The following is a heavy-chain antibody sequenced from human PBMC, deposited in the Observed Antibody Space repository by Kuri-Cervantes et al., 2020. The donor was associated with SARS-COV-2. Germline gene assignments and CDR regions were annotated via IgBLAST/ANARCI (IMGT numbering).Heavy chain of an antibody. V-gene: IGHV4-39*01. D-gene: IGHD6-19*01. Sequence: ESLKISCSVSGGSIRGHHDYWGWIRQPPGKGPEWIGSIFHDGNVFYNPSLKSRVTISVDTSKNQFSLKLDSVTAADTSLYYCARHEGYISGWLVAFDVWGQGTMVTVSS. CDR1: GGSIRGHHDY. CDR3: ARHEGYISGWLVAFDV. CDR2: IFHDGNV. J-gene: IGHJ3*01.